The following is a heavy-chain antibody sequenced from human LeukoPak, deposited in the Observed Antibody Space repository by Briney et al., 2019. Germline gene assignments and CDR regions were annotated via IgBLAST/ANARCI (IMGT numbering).Heavy chain of an antibody. CDR3: ARGRVPWDYQGV. CDR2: ISSSSSYI. V-gene: IGHV3-21*01. Sequence: GGSLRLSCAASGFTFSSYSMNWVRQAPGKGLEWVSSISSSSSYIYYADSVKGRFTISRDNAKNSLYLQMNSLRAEDTAVYYCARGRVPWDYQGVWGQGTLVTVSS. D-gene: IGHD1-7*01. J-gene: IGHJ4*02. CDR1: GFTFSSYS.